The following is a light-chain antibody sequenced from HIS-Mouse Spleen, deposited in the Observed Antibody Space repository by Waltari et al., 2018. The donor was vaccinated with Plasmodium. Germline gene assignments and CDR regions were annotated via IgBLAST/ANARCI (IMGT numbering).Light chain of an antibody. Sequence: DIVMTQSPDSLAVSLGERATINCKSSQSVLYSSNNKNYLALYQQKPGQPKLLIYWASTRESGVPDRFSGSGSGTDFTLTISSLQAEDVAVYYCQQYYSTPYTFGQGTKLEIK. CDR1: QSVLYSSNNKNY. J-gene: IGKJ2*01. CDR3: QQYYSTPYT. CDR2: WAS. V-gene: IGKV4-1*01.